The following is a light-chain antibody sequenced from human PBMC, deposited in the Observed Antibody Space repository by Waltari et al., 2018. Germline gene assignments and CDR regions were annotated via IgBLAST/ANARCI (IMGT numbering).Light chain of an antibody. J-gene: IGKJ1*01. Sequence: DIQMTQSPSTLSASVGDRVTITCRASQNINYWLAWYQQKPGKAPNLLNYKASSLESGVPSRFSGSGSGTEFTLTISSLQPGDFATYYCQQYNSFPWTFGQGTKVEIK. CDR2: KAS. CDR1: QNINYW. V-gene: IGKV1-5*03. CDR3: QQYNSFPWT.